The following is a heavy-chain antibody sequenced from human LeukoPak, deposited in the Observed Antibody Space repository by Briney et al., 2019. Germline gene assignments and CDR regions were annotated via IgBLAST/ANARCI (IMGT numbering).Heavy chain of an antibody. D-gene: IGHD3-22*01. J-gene: IGHJ4*02. CDR2: ISAYNGNT. CDR1: GYTFTSYG. V-gene: IGHV1-18*01. CDR3: ATAYYYDSSGSYEDDY. Sequence: ASVKVSCKASGYTFTSYGISGVRQAPGQGLEWMGWISAYNGNTNYAQKLQGRVTMTTDTSASTAYMELSSLRSEDTAVYYCATAYYYDSSGSYEDDYWGQGTLVTVSS.